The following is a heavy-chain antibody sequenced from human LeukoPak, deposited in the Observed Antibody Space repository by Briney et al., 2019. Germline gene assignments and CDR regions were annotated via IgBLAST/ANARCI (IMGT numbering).Heavy chain of an antibody. J-gene: IGHJ5*01. Sequence: GGSLRLSCAASGFTFSSYWMSWVRQAPGKGLEWVANIKQDGSEKYYVDSVKGRFTISRDNAKNSLYLQTNSLRAEDTAVYYCARCRSGNTKWFDHWGQGTMVTVSS. CDR3: ARCRSGNTKWFDH. D-gene: IGHD1-1*01. V-gene: IGHV3-7*05. CDR1: GFTFSSYW. CDR2: IKQDGSEK.